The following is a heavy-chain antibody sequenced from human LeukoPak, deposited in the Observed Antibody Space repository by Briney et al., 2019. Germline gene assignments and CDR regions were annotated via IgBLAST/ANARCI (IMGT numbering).Heavy chain of an antibody. D-gene: IGHD6-13*01. J-gene: IGHJ5*02. CDR3: ARVLIGAAAENWFDP. V-gene: IGHV4-39*07. Sequence: PSETLSLTCTVSGGSISSSSYYWGWIRQPPGKGLEWIGSIYYSGSTYYNPSLKSRVTISVDTSKNQFSLKLSSVTAADTAVYYCARVLIGAAAENWFDPWGQGTLVTVSS. CDR2: IYYSGST. CDR1: GGSISSSSYY.